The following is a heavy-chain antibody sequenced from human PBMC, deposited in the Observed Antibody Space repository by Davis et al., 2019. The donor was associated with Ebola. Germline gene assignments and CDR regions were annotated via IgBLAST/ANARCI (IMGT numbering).Heavy chain of an antibody. D-gene: IGHD3-16*01. V-gene: IGHV1-2*02. Sequence: ASVKVSCKASGYTFTDFYIHWVRQAAGQGLEWMGWISTKSGGGNYASKFQGRVTMTADTSVSTAYMDLSSLRSDDTAVFYCTRELHGGEFNYWGQGTLVTVSS. CDR2: ISTKSGGG. CDR1: GYTFTDFY. CDR3: TRELHGGEFNY. J-gene: IGHJ4*02.